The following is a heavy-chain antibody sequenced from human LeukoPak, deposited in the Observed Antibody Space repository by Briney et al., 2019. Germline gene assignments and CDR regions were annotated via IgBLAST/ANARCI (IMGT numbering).Heavy chain of an antibody. J-gene: IGHJ4*02. CDR2: ISSSGSTI. Sequence: PGGSLRLSCAASGFTFSSYEMNWVRQAPGKGLEWVSYISSSGSTIYYADSVKGRFTISRDNAKNSLYLQMNSLRAEDTAVYYCAKTYYYDSSGSHYFDYWGQGTLVTVSS. CDR3: AKTYYYDSSGSHYFDY. D-gene: IGHD3-22*01. CDR1: GFTFSSYE. V-gene: IGHV3-48*03.